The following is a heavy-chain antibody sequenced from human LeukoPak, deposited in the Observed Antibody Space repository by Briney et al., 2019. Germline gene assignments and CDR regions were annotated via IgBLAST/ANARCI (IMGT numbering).Heavy chain of an antibody. J-gene: IGHJ6*02. CDR1: GYSISSGYY. V-gene: IGHV4-38-2*02. CDR3: ASVASKYYYYGMDV. Sequence: SETLSLTCTVSGYSISSGYYWGWIRQPPGKGLEWIGSTYHSGSTYYNPSLKSRVTISVDTSKNQFSLKLSSVTAADTAVYYCASVASKYYYYGMDVWGQGTTVTVSS. D-gene: IGHD5/OR15-5a*01. CDR2: TYHSGST.